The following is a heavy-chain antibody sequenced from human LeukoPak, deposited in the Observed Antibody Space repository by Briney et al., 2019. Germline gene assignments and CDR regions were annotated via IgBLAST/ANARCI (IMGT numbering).Heavy chain of an antibody. D-gene: IGHD6-6*01. J-gene: IGHJ4*02. CDR2: INPNSGGT. CDR3: ARGRYSSSSEVNL. Sequence: ASVKVFCKASGYTFTGYYMHWVRQAPGQGLEWMGRINPNSGGTNYAQKFQGRVTMTRDTSISTAYMELSRLRSDDTAVYYCARGRYSSSSEVNLWGQGTLVTVSS. V-gene: IGHV1-2*06. CDR1: GYTFTGYY.